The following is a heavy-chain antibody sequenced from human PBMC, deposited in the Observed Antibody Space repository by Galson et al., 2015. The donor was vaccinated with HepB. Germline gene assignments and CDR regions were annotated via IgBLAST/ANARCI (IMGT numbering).Heavy chain of an antibody. J-gene: IGHJ4*02. Sequence: PALVKPTQTLTLTCTFSGFSLSTSGVGVGWIRQPPGKALEWLALIYWDDGKRYSPSLKSRLTITKDTSKNQVVLIMTNMDPVDTATYYCAHRPTAVAGTTFDYWGQGTLVTISS. D-gene: IGHD6-13*01. CDR2: IYWDDGK. CDR3: AHRPTAVAGTTFDY. V-gene: IGHV2-5*02. CDR1: GFSLSTSGVG.